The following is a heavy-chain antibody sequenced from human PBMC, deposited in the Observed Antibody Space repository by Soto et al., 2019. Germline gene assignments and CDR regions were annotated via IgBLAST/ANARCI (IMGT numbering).Heavy chain of an antibody. V-gene: IGHV1-69*01. CDR2: VILMFGTA. CDR1: GGTFSSYA. D-gene: IGHD5-18*01. J-gene: IGHJ4*02. Sequence: QVQLVQSGAEVKKPGSSVKVSCKASGGTFSSYAISWVRQAPGQGLEWMGGVILMFGTANYAQKFQDRVTITADASTNPAYMELTSLRSEDTAVSYCASGYSYGYNFWGQGSLLTVSS. CDR3: ASGYSYGYNF.